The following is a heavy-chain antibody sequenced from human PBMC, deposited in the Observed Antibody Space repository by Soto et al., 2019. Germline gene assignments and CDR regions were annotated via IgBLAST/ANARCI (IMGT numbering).Heavy chain of an antibody. CDR1: GGTFSSYA. D-gene: IGHD2-2*01. Sequence: QVQLVQSGAEVKKPGSSVKVSCKASGGTFSSYAISWVRQAPGQGLQWRGVIIRIFGTADYAQKFQGRVTITADESTSTAYMELSSLRSEDTAVYYCARHPSRPYYYYGMDVWGQGTTVTVSS. CDR3: ARHPSRPYYYYGMDV. J-gene: IGHJ6*02. V-gene: IGHV1-69*12. CDR2: IIRIFGTA.